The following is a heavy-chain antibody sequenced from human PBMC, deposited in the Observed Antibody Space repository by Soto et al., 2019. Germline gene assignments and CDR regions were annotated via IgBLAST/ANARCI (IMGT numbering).Heavy chain of an antibody. V-gene: IGHV1-69*01. Sequence: QVQLVQSGAEVKKPGSSVKVSCKASGGTFSSYAISWVRQAPGQGLEWMGGIIPIFGTANYAQKFQGRVTITADESTSTAYMELSSLRSEDAAVYYCASDDFWSGYQKGYYYYYGMDVWGQGTTVTVSS. CDR1: GGTFSSYA. CDR2: IIPIFGTA. D-gene: IGHD3-3*01. J-gene: IGHJ6*02. CDR3: ASDDFWSGYQKGYYYYYGMDV.